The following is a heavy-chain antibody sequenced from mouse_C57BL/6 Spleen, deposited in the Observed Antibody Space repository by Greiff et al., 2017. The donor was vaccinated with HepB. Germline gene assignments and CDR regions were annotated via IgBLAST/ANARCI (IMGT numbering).Heavy chain of an antibody. Sequence: QVQLQQPGAELVKPGASVKLSCKASGYTFTSYWMQWVKQRPGQGLEWIGEIDPSDSYTNYNQKFKGKATLTVDTSSSTAYMQLSSLTSEDSAVYYCAAGPLFDYWGQGTTLTVSS. V-gene: IGHV1-50*01. CDR3: AAGPLFDY. J-gene: IGHJ2*01. D-gene: IGHD6-1*01. CDR2: IDPSDSYT. CDR1: GYTFTSYW.